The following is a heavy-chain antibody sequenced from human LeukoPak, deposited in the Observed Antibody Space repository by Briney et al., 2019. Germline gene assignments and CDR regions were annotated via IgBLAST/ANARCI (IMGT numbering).Heavy chain of an antibody. CDR1: GFTFSSYG. D-gene: IGHD6-13*01. V-gene: IGHV3-30*03. J-gene: IGHJ3*02. CDR2: ISYDGSNK. CDR3: ARTYSSSWYDAFDI. Sequence: GRSLRLSCAASGFTFSSYGMHWVRQAPGKGLEWVAVISYDGSNKYYAGSVKGRFTISRDNSKNTLYLQMNSLRAEDTAVYYCARTYSSSWYDAFDIWGQGTMVTVSS.